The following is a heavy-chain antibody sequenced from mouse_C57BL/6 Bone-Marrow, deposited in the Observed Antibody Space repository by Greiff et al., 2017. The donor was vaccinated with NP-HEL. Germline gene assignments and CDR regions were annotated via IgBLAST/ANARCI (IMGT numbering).Heavy chain of an antibody. J-gene: IGHJ2*01. CDR1: GFTFSSYA. V-gene: IGHV5-4*03. Sequence: EVKLMESGGGLVKPGGSLKLSCAASGFTFSSYAMSWVRQTPEKRLEWVATISDGGSYTYYPDNVKGRFTISRDNAKNNLYLQMSHLKSEDTAMYYCASGGYWGQGTTLTVSS. CDR3: ASGGY. CDR2: ISDGGSYT.